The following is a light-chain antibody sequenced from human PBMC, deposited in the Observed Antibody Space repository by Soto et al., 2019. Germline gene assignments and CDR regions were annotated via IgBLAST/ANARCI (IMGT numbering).Light chain of an antibody. Sequence: EIVMTQSPATLSVSPGERATLSCRASQSVSTTLAWYQQKPGQAPRLLIFGASTRATDVPARFSGSGSGTEFTLPISTRQSADFAVYYCLQHHAGRRTFGQGTRLEV. CDR3: LQHHAGRRT. CDR1: QSVSTT. J-gene: IGKJ1*01. CDR2: GAS. V-gene: IGKV3-15*01.